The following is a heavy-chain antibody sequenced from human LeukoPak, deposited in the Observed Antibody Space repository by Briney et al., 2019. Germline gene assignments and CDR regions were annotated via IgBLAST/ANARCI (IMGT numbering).Heavy chain of an antibody. Sequence: SVKVSCKASGGTFSSYTISWVRQAPGRGLEWMGGIIPIFGTVNYAQKFQGRVTITADEFTTTAYMDLNSLRSEDTAVYYCAREEGYGDPRGLGYYYDSGMDVWGQGTTVTVSS. J-gene: IGHJ6*02. CDR2: IIPIFGTV. CDR1: GGTFSSYT. V-gene: IGHV1-69*01. D-gene: IGHD4-17*01. CDR3: AREEGYGDPRGLGYYYDSGMDV.